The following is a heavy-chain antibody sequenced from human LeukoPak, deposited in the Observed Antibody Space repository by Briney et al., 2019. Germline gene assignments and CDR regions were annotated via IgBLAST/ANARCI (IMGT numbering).Heavy chain of an antibody. D-gene: IGHD2-15*01. Sequence: ASVKVSCKASGYTFTSYGIIWVRQAPGQGLEWMGWISTYNGNTNNAQKLQGRVTMTTDTSTSTAYMELRSLRSDDTAVYYCARARYCSGGSCYHGDYWGQGTLVTVSS. CDR3: ARARYCSGGSCYHGDY. V-gene: IGHV1-18*01. CDR2: ISTYNGNT. J-gene: IGHJ4*02. CDR1: GYTFTSYG.